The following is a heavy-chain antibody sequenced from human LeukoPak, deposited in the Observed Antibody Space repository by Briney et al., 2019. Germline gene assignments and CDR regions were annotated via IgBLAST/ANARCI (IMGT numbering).Heavy chain of an antibody. D-gene: IGHD3-10*01. J-gene: IGHJ4*02. CDR2: IYYSGST. CDR3: ARSRISSGLLWFGGLLTPLAPDY. CDR1: GGSISSSSYY. V-gene: IGHV4-39*01. Sequence: SETLSLTCTVSGGSISSSSYYWGWIRQPPGKGLEWIGSIYYSGSTYYNPSLKSRVTISVDTSKNQFSLKLSSVTAADTAVYYCARSRISSGLLWFGGLLTPLAPDYWGQGTLVTVSS.